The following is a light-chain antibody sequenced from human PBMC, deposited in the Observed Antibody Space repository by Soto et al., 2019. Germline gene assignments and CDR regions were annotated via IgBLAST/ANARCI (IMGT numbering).Light chain of an antibody. J-gene: IGKJ4*01. V-gene: IGKV1-8*01. CDR1: QGISSY. Sequence: AIRMTQSPSSFSASTGDRVTITCRASQGISSYLAWYQQKPGKAPKLLIYAASTLQSGVPSRFSGSGSGTDFTVTISCLQSEDFATYYCQHYYSPRPLTFGGGTKVEIK. CDR2: AAS. CDR3: QHYYSPRPLT.